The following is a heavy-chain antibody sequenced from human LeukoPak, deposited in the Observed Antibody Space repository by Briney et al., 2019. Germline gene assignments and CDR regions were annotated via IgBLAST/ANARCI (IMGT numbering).Heavy chain of an antibody. CDR1: GLTFRSHN. Sequence: PGGSLRLSCAASGLTFRSHNMNWVRQAPGKGLEWVSFISSSSGVRHYADSVKGRFTISRDNAKNSLYLQMNSLRAEDTAVYYCVRDGIQMWTDFDYWGQGTLVTVSS. J-gene: IGHJ4*02. CDR3: VRDGIQMWTDFDY. V-gene: IGHV3-48*01. D-gene: IGHD5-18*01. CDR2: ISSSSGVR.